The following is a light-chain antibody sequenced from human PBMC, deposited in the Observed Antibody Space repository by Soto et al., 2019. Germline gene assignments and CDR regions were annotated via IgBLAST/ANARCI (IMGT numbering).Light chain of an antibody. J-gene: IGLJ3*02. Sequence: QSVLTQPASVSGSPGQSITISCTGTSSDVGGYNYVSWYQQHPGKAPKLMIYEVSNRPSGVSNRFSGSKSGNTASLTISGLQAEDEADYYCSSYTSSSPDWVSGGGTKVTVL. CDR3: SSYTSSSPDWV. V-gene: IGLV2-14*01. CDR2: EVS. CDR1: SSDVGGYNY.